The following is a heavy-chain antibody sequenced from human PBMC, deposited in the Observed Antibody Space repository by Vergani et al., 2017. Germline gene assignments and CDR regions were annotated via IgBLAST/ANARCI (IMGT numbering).Heavy chain of an antibody. CDR2: IRSDESRR. Sequence: VQLVESGGGLVQPGGSLRLSCAASGFTFSSYSMNWVRQAPGKGLEWVASIRSDESRRYYGDSMEGPFTISRDNSKNTLYLQMSSLRAEDTAVYYCARDQVPAAIRLNVGNYMDVWGKGTTVIVSS. D-gene: IGHD2-2*02. V-gene: IGHV3-30*02. CDR1: GFTFSSYS. J-gene: IGHJ6*03. CDR3: ARDQVPAAIRLNVGNYMDV.